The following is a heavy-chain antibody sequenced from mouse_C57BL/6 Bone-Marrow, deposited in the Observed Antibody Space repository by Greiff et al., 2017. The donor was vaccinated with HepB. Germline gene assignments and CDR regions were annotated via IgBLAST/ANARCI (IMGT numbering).Heavy chain of an antibody. CDR3: TRFGNYSWFAY. Sequence: VQLQQSGAELVRPGASVTLSCKASGYTFTDYEMHWVKQTPVHGLEWIGAIDPETGGNAYNQKFKGKAILTADKSSSTAYMELRSLTSEDSAVYYCTRFGNYSWFAYWGQGTLVTVSA. D-gene: IGHD2-1*01. V-gene: IGHV1-15*01. J-gene: IGHJ3*01. CDR2: IDPETGGN. CDR1: GYTFTDYE.